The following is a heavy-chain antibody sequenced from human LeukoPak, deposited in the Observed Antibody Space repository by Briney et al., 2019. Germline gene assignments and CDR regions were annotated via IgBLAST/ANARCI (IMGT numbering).Heavy chain of an antibody. Sequence: KPSETLSLTCSVSGGSISSYYWSWIRQPPGKGLEWIGYIYYSGSTNYNRSLKSRVTISVDTSKNQFSLKLSSVTAADTAVYYCARGRVARGAFDIWGQGTMVTVSS. V-gene: IGHV4-59*01. CDR2: IYYSGST. J-gene: IGHJ3*02. CDR3: ARGRVARGAFDI. D-gene: IGHD2-15*01. CDR1: GGSISSYY.